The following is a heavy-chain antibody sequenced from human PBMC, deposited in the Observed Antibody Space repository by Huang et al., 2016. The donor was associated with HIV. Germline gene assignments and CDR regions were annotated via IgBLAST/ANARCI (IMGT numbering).Heavy chain of an antibody. Sequence: EVQLVESGGGLVQPGGSLRLSCAASGFSISSYWMNWVRQAPGKGLVWVARINSDGSSTSYADSVKGRFTISRDNAKNTLYLQMNSLRAEDMALYYCARDPRIQSWLNFFDYWGQGTLVSVSS. CDR1: GFSISSYW. J-gene: IGHJ4*02. V-gene: IGHV3-74*01. D-gene: IGHD3-22*01. CDR2: INSDGSST. CDR3: ARDPRIQSWLNFFDY.